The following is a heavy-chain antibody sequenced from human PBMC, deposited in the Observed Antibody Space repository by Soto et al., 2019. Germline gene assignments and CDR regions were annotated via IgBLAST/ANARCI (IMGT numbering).Heavy chain of an antibody. Sequence: GGSLRLSCAASGFTFSSYDMHWVRQATGKGLEWVSAIGTAGDTYYPGSVKGRFTISRENAKNSSYLQMNSLRAGDTAVYYCARSNYDFWSGYFWYDPWGQGTLVTVSS. J-gene: IGHJ5*02. CDR3: ARSNYDFWSGYFWYDP. CDR1: GFTFSSYD. D-gene: IGHD3-3*01. CDR2: IGTAGDT. V-gene: IGHV3-13*01.